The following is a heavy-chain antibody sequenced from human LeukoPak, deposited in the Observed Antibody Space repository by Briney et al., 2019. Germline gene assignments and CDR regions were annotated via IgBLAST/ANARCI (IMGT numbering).Heavy chain of an antibody. CDR3: ARKKGDTAMVKRPYFDY. CDR1: GYTFTGYY. V-gene: IGHV1-2*02. D-gene: IGHD5-18*01. J-gene: IGHJ4*02. Sequence: ASVKVSCKASGYTFTGYYMHWVRQAPRQGLEWMGWINPNSGGTNYAQKFQGRVTMTRDTSISTAYMELSSLRSEDTAVYYCARKKGDTAMVKRPYFDYWGQGTLVTVSS. CDR2: INPNSGGT.